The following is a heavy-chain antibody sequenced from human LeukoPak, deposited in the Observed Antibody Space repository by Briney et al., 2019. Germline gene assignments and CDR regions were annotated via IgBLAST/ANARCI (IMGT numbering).Heavy chain of an antibody. CDR3: AKDRYDILTGYSWSPFDY. V-gene: IGHV3-23*01. J-gene: IGHJ4*02. CDR1: GFTFSSYA. Sequence: GGSLRLSCAASGFTFSSYAMSWVRQAPGKGLEWVSAISGSGGSTYYADSVKGRFTISRDNSKNTLYLQMNSLRAEDTAVYYCAKDRYDILTGYSWSPFDYRGQGTLVTVSS. CDR2: ISGSGGST. D-gene: IGHD3-9*01.